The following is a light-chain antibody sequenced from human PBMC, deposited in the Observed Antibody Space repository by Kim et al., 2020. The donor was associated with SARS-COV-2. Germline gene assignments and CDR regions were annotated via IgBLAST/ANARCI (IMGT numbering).Light chain of an antibody. J-gene: IGKJ3*01. CDR3: LHYDADSGFT. CDR2: KTS. Sequence: DFQMTQSPSTLSASLGDRVTITCRASQPISDWLAWYQQKAGKAPKLLIFKTSTLASGVPARFSGSGSGTDYTLTVNSLQPDDYASYYCLHYDADSGFTFGPGTKVDIK. CDR1: QPISDW. V-gene: IGKV1-5*03.